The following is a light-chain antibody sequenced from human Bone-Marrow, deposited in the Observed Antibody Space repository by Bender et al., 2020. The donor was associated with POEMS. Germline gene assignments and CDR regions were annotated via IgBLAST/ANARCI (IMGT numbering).Light chain of an antibody. CDR1: KLGEKY. V-gene: IGLV3-1*01. Sequence: SSELTQPPSVSVSPGQTASITCSGDKLGEKYACWYQQKPGQSPVLVIYQDNRRPSGIPERFSGSNSGNTATLTISGTQAMDEADYYCQAWDSGTAGVGFGGGTKLTVL. J-gene: IGLJ2*01. CDR2: QDN. CDR3: QAWDSGTAGVG.